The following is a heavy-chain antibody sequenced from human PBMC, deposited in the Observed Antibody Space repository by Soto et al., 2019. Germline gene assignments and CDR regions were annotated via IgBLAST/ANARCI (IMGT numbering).Heavy chain of an antibody. D-gene: IGHD6-13*01. CDR3: ARQIDSSYTDY. CDR1: GFTFSSYS. J-gene: IGHJ4*02. V-gene: IGHV3-21*01. CDR2: ISSSSSYI. Sequence: GGSLRLSCAASGFTFSSYSMNWVRQAPGKGLEWVSSISSSSSYIYYADSVKGRFTISRDNAKNSLYLQMNSLRAEDTAVYYCARQIDSSYTDYWGQGTLVTVSS.